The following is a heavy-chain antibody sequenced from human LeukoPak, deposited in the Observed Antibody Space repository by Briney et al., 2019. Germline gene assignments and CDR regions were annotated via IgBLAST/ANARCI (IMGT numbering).Heavy chain of an antibody. CDR2: IYTSGST. CDR1: GGSISSYY. J-gene: IGHJ6*03. V-gene: IGHV4-4*09. D-gene: IGHD6-13*01. CDR3: ARGLAAAAPYYYYYMDV. Sequence: SETLSLTCTVSGGSISSYYWSWIRQPPGKGLEWIGYIYTSGSTNYNPSLKSRVTISVDTSKNQFSLKLSSVTAADTAVYYCARGLAAAAPYYYYYMDVWGKGTTVTVSS.